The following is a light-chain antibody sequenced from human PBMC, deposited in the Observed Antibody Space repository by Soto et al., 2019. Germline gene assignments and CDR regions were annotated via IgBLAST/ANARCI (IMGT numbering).Light chain of an antibody. CDR3: AAWDGSLTGYV. V-gene: IGLV1-44*01. CDR1: RSNIGSST. CDR2: SNN. J-gene: IGLJ1*01. Sequence: QSVLTQPPSASGTPGQKVTISCSGSRSNIGSSTVNWYQQVPGTAPKLLISSNNQRPSGVPARFSGSKSGTSASLAISGLQSDDEADYYCAAWDGSLTGYVFGTGTKVTVL.